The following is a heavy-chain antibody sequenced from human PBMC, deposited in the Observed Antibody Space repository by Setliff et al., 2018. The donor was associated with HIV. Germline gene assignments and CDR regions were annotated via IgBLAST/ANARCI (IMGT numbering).Heavy chain of an antibody. J-gene: IGHJ6*03. Sequence: SETLSLTCAVYGGSFSGYYWSWMRQPPGKGLEWIGEINHSGSTTYNPSLKSGVIISVDTSKNQFSLKLSSVTAADTAVYYCARGRWIRVSAAIVYYYYYYMDVWGRGTKVTVSS. CDR1: GGSFSGYY. CDR3: ARGRWIRVSAAIVYYYYYYMDV. D-gene: IGHD2-2*01. CDR2: INHSGST. V-gene: IGHV4-34*01.